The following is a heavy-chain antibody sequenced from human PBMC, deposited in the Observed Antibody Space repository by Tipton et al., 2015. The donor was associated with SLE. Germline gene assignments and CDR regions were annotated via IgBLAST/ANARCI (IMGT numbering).Heavy chain of an antibody. D-gene: IGHD4-17*01. CDR1: GFTFKDFH. Sequence: SLRLSCETSGFTFKDFHMGWVRQAPGKGLEWVSGITWNGGVTDYADFVQGRFTISRDNDKNTLYLEMSALRSEDTALYYCARDPRNLIGARGEYDVDVWGQGTLGAVSS. CDR3: ARDPRNLIGARGEYDVDV. CDR2: ITWNGGVT. J-gene: IGHJ4*02. V-gene: IGHV3-20*04.